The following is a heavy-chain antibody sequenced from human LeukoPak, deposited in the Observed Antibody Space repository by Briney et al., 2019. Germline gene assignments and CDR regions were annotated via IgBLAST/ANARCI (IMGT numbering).Heavy chain of an antibody. CDR1: GFTFSSNS. V-gene: IGHV3-21*01. CDR2: ISSSSSYI. CDR3: ARSPTLYNWFDP. Sequence: GGSLRLSCAASGFTFSSNSMNWVRQPPGKGREWVSSISSSSSYIYYADSVKGRFAISRDNAKNSLYLQMNSLRAEDTAVYYCARSPTLYNWFDPWGQGTLVTVPS. J-gene: IGHJ5*02.